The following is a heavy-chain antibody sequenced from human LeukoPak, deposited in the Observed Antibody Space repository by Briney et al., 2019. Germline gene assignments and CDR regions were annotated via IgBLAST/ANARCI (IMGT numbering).Heavy chain of an antibody. Sequence: SEALSLTCTVSGGSISSYCWSWIRQPPGKGLEWIGDIYYSGSTNYNPSLKSRVTISVDTSKHQFSLKLTSVTAADTAVYYCARDGYSSGWGRAFDIWGQGTMVTVSS. J-gene: IGHJ3*02. CDR1: GGSISSYC. V-gene: IGHV4-59*01. CDR2: IYYSGST. D-gene: IGHD6-19*01. CDR3: ARDGYSSGWGRAFDI.